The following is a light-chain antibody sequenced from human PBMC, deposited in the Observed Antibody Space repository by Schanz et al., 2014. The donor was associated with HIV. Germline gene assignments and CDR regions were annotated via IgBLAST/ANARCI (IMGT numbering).Light chain of an antibody. CDR3: QQRSNWPRYT. J-gene: IGKJ2*01. Sequence: DIQMTQSPSTLSASVGDRVTITCRANQSIYSWLAWYQQKPGRAPKLLIYKASSLESRVPSTFSGSGSGTEFTLTISSLQSEDFAVYFCQQRSNWPRYTFGQGTKLEMK. CDR1: QSIYSW. CDR2: KAS. V-gene: IGKV1-5*03.